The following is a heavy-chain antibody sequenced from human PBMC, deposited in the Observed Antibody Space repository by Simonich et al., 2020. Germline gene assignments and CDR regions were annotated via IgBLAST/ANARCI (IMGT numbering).Heavy chain of an antibody. CDR2: INHSGNT. V-gene: IGHV4-34*01. CDR1: GGSFSGYY. J-gene: IGHJ4*02. CDR3: ARHLQLGPFDY. D-gene: IGHD1-1*01. Sequence: QVQLQQWGAGLLKPSETLSLTCAVYGGSFSGYYWSWIRQPPGKGLEWIGEINHSGNTNDNPSLKSRCTISVDTSKNQFSLKLSSVTAADTAVYYCARHLQLGPFDYWGQGTLVTVSS.